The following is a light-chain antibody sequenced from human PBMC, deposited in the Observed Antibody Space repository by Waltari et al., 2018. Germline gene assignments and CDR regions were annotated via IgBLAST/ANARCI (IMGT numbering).Light chain of an antibody. CDR3: QRRSNWPLT. V-gene: IGKV3-11*01. CDR2: GAS. CDR1: QSVSSY. J-gene: IGKJ4*01. Sequence: EIVLTQSPDTLSLSPGERATLSCRASQSVSSYLAWYQQKRGQAPRLLIYGASNRATGIPARVSGSGSGTDFTLTISTLEPEDFAVYYCQRRSNWPLTFGGGTKVEIK.